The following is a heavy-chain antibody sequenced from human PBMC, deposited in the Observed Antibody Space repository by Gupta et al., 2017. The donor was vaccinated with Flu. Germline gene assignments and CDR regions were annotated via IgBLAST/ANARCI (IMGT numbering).Heavy chain of an antibody. D-gene: IGHD3-22*01. V-gene: IGHV3-33*01. CDR3: ARGHYDSSGYLIHYYYGMDV. Sequence: QVQLVESGGGVVQPGRSLRLSCAASGFTFSSCGMHWVRQAQGKGLEWVAFIWYDGSNKYYADSVKGRFTISRDNSKNTLYLQMNSLRAEDTAVYYCARGHYDSSGYLIHYYYGMDVWGQGTTVTVSS. CDR2: IWYDGSNK. CDR1: GFTFSSCG. J-gene: IGHJ6*02.